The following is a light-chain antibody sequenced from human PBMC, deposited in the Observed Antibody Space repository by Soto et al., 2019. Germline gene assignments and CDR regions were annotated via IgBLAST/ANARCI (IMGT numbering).Light chain of an antibody. Sequence: EIVLTQSPGTLSLSPGERATLSCRASQSVSRSYLAWYQQKPGQAPRLLIYGASSRATGIPDRFGGSGSVPAFTLTISSLEPEDFPLYYCQQYGSSPWTFGQGTKVEIK. CDR1: QSVSRSY. CDR2: GAS. V-gene: IGKV3-20*01. CDR3: QQYGSSPWT. J-gene: IGKJ1*01.